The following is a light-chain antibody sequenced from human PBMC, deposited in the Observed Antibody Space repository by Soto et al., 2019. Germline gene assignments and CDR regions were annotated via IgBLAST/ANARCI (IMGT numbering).Light chain of an antibody. CDR2: EVS. J-gene: IGLJ3*02. V-gene: IGLV2-8*01. CDR1: SSDVGGYDY. CDR3: SSYAGSSNWG. Sequence: QSVLTQPPSASGSPGQSVTISCTGTSSDVGGYDYVSWYQQEPGKAPKVMIYEVSQRPSGVPDRYSGSKSGNTAFLTVSGLQADDEAVYYCSSYAGSSNWGFGGGTKLTVL.